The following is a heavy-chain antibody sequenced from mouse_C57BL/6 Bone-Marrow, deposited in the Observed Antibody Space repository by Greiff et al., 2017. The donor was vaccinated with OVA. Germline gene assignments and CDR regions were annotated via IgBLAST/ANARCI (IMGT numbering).Heavy chain of an antibody. V-gene: IGHV5-16*01. J-gene: IGHJ1*03. D-gene: IGHD1-1*01. CDR2: INYDGSST. CDR3: ARDYGSSGWYFDV. CDR1: GFTFSDYY. Sequence: EVMLVESEGGLVQPGSSMKLSCTASGFTFSDYYMAWVRQVPEKGLEWVANINYDGSSTYYLDSLKSRFIISRDNAKNILYLQMSSLKSEDTATYYCARDYGSSGWYFDVWGTGTTVTVSS.